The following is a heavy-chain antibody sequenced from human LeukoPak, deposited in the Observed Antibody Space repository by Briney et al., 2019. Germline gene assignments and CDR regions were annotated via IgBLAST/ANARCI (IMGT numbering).Heavy chain of an antibody. CDR1: GGSISSYY. Sequence: PSETLSLTCTVSGGSISSYYWSWIRQPPGKGLEWIGYIYYSGSTNYNPSLKSRVTISVGTSKNQFSLKLSSVTAADTAVYYCAGSNYYGSGSYLRGYYYYGMDVWGQGTTVTVSS. CDR2: IYYSGST. D-gene: IGHD3-10*01. CDR3: AGSNYYGSGSYLRGYYYYGMDV. V-gene: IGHV4-59*13. J-gene: IGHJ6*02.